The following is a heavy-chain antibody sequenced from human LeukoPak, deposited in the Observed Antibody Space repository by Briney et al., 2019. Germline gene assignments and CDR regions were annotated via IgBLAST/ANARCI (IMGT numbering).Heavy chain of an antibody. CDR3: AKDDSADAATADFDY. J-gene: IGHJ4*02. CDR1: GFTFDSYA. D-gene: IGHD6-13*01. V-gene: IGHV3-23*01. CDR2: ISSSGGST. Sequence: PGGSLRLSCAASGFTFDSYAMNWVRQAPGKGLEWVLAISSSGGSTYYADSVKGRFTISRDNSKNTLYLQMNSLRAEDTAVYYCAKDDSADAATADFDYWGQGTLVTVSS.